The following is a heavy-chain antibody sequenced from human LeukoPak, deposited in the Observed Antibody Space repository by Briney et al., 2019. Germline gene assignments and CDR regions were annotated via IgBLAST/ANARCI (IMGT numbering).Heavy chain of an antibody. Sequence: PSETLSLTCTVSGGSISSYYWSWIRQPPGKGLEWIGYIYYSGSTNYNPSLKSRVTISVDTSKNQFSLKLSSVTAADTAVYYCARHIRYCSGGSCYCWFDPWGQGTLVTVSS. V-gene: IGHV4-59*08. CDR1: GGSISSYY. D-gene: IGHD2-15*01. CDR2: IYYSGST. CDR3: ARHIRYCSGGSCYCWFDP. J-gene: IGHJ5*02.